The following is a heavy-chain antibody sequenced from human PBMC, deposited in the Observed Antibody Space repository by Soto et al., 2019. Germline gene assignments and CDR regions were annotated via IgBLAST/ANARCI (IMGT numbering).Heavy chain of an antibody. CDR2: INSDGTTT. Sequence: EVQLVESGGGLVQPGGSLRLSCAASGFTFNNFWMYWVRQTPEKGLVWVSGINSDGTTTIYADSVKGRFTISRDNANTTLYLQMNSLTVEDTAIYYCVRDIRWGQGNLVTVSS. V-gene: IGHV3-74*01. CDR3: VRDIR. J-gene: IGHJ4*02. CDR1: GFTFNNFW.